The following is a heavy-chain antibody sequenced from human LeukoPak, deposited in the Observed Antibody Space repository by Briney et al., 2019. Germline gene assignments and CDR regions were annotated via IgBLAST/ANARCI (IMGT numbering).Heavy chain of an antibody. Sequence: PGGSLRLSCVASGFTSSAFCMSWVRQAPGKGLEWVSAISGSGGSTYYADSVKGRFTISRDNSKNTLYLQMNSLRAEDTAVYYCAKPLYYYDSSGYYPFDYWGQGTLVTVSS. CDR3: AKPLYYYDSSGYYPFDY. J-gene: IGHJ4*02. V-gene: IGHV3-23*01. CDR2: ISGSGGST. CDR1: GFTSSAFC. D-gene: IGHD3-22*01.